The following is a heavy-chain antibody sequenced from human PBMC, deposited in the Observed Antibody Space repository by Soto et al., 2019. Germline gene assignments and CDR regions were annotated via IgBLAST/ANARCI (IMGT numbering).Heavy chain of an antibody. V-gene: IGHV3-23*01. CDR1: GLTFSSYA. CDR3: AKTSEVVSAAIDH. J-gene: IGHJ4*02. Sequence: PGGALRLSCAASGLTFSSYAMRWVRQAPGKGLEWVSVISGSGGSTYYADSVKGRFTISRDNSKNTLHLQMNSLRADDTAVYYCAKTSEVVSAAIDHWGQGTLVTVS. CDR2: ISGSGGST. D-gene: IGHD2-2*01.